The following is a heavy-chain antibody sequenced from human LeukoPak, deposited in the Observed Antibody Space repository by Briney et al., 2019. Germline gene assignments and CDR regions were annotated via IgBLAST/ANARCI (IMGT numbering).Heavy chain of an antibody. J-gene: IGHJ6*02. CDR2: KKQDGSEK. V-gene: IGHV3-7*01. Sequence: GFLRLSCAASGFTFSSYWMSWVRQAPGKGLEWVANKKQDGSEKYYVDSVKGRFTISRDNPKNSLYLQMNSLRAEDTAVYYCARDLDGSGSYPYYFYGMDVWGQGTTVTVSS. D-gene: IGHD3-10*01. CDR1: GFTFSSYW. CDR3: ARDLDGSGSYPYYFYGMDV.